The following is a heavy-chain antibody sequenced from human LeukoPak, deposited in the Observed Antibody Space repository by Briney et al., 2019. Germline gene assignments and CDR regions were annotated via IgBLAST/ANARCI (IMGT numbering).Heavy chain of an antibody. D-gene: IGHD2-2*01. J-gene: IGHJ4*02. CDR1: GYTFTGNY. CDR2: INPNSGAI. V-gene: IGHV1-2*02. Sequence: ASVKVSCKASGYTFTGNYMHWVRQAPGQGLEWMGWINPNSGAIKYSQKFQGRVSMTRDTSITTVYMDLSSLRSDDTALYYCARVKKLMPEFEFWGQGTLVTVSS. CDR3: ARVKKLMPEFEF.